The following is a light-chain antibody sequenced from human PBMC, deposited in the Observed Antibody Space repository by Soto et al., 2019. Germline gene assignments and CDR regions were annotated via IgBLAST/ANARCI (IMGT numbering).Light chain of an antibody. Sequence: QSVLTQPPSASGTPGQRVTISCSGSSSNIGSTTVSWYQQLPGAAPKLLIYSNDQWPSGVPDRFSGSKSGTSASLAISGLQSEGEADYYCASWDDSLNGFVFGTGTKVTVL. V-gene: IGLV1-44*01. CDR1: SSNIGSTT. CDR2: SND. CDR3: ASWDDSLNGFV. J-gene: IGLJ1*01.